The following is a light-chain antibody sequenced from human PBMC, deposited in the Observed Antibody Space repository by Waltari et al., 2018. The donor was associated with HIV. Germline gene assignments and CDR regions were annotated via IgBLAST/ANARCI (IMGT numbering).Light chain of an antibody. CDR2: DNS. J-gene: IGLJ1*01. Sequence: QSVLTQPPSVSAAPGPKVTISCPGSTPHIWNNHGSWYQRLPGTAPKLLIYDNSERPSGIPDRFSGSKSGTSATLGITGLQTGDEADYYCGTWDSSLSAVVFGTGTKVTVL. V-gene: IGLV1-51*01. CDR1: TPHIWNNH. CDR3: GTWDSSLSAVV.